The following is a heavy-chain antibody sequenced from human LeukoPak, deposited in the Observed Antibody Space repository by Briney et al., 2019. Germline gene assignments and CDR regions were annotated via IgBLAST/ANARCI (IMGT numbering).Heavy chain of an antibody. D-gene: IGHD1-26*01. CDR2: IIPIFGTA. J-gene: IGHJ1*01. Sequence: SVKVSCKASGGTFSSYAISWVRQAPGQGLEWMGEIIPIFGTANYAQKFQGRVTITTDESTSTAYMELSRLRSEDTAVYYCARAPPPGGSRSLWYFQHWGQGTLVTVSS. V-gene: IGHV1-69*05. CDR1: GGTFSSYA. CDR3: ARAPPPGGSRSLWYFQH.